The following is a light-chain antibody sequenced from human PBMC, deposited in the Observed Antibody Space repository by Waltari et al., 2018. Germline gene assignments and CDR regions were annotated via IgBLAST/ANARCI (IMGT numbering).Light chain of an antibody. V-gene: IGKV4-1*01. CDR2: WAS. CDR1: QSVLYSSNNKNY. J-gene: IGKJ5*01. Sequence: DIVMTQSPDSLAVSLGERATINCKSSQSVLYSSNNKNYLAWYQQKPGQPPKLLIYWASTRESGLPVRFSGSGSGTDFTLTISSLQAEDVAVYYCQQYYTTPITFGQGTRLEIK. CDR3: QQYYTTPIT.